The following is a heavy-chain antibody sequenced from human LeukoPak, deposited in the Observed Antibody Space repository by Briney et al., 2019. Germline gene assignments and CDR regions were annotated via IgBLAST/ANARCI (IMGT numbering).Heavy chain of an antibody. D-gene: IGHD2/OR15-2a*01. V-gene: IGHV3-53*01. CDR3: ARDTTAYFDC. Sequence: PGGSPRLSCTVSGFTVSSNYMAWVRQAPGKGLEWVSVIYAGGNTYYADSVKGRFTISRDNSKNTLYLQMSSLGVEDTAVYYCARDTTAYFDCWGQGTLVTVSS. CDR2: IYAGGNT. J-gene: IGHJ4*02. CDR1: GFTVSSNY.